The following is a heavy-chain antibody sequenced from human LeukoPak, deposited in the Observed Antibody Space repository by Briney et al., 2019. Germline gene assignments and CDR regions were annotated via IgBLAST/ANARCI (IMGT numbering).Heavy chain of an antibody. D-gene: IGHD2-21*02. CDR3: VRARLIRLENFYDY. J-gene: IGHJ4*02. CDR1: GFTFSNHE. Sequence: GGSLRLSCATSGFTFSNHEMNWVRQAPGKGLEWVAYTSRGGSDISYADSVKGRFTISADNANSSLYLQMNSLRAEDTAVYFCVRARLIRLENFYDYWGQGTLVTVSS. V-gene: IGHV3-48*03. CDR2: TSRGGSDI.